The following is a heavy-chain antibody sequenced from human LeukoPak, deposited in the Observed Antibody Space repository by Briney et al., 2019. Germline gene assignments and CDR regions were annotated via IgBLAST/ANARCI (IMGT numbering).Heavy chain of an antibody. CDR2: IIPIFGTA. Sequence: SVKVSCKASGGTFSSYAISWVRQAPGQGLEWMGGIIPIFGTANYAQKFQGRVTITTDESTSTAYMELSSLRSEDTAVYYCARTSARDSSGYYSYYFDYWGQGTPVTVSS. CDR3: ARTSARDSSGYYSYYFDY. V-gene: IGHV1-69*05. J-gene: IGHJ4*02. D-gene: IGHD3-22*01. CDR1: GGTFSSYA.